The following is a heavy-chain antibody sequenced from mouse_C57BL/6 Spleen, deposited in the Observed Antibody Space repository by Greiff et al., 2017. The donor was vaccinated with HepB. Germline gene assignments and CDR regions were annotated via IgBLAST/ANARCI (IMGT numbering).Heavy chain of an antibody. Sequence: EVQRVESGGGLVKPGGSLKLSCAASGFTFSDYGMHWVRQAPEKGLEWVAYISSGSSTIYYADTVKGRSTISRDNAKNTLFLQMTSLRSEDTAMYYCARRTDYDYAMDYWGQGTSVTVSS. CDR2: ISSGSSTI. J-gene: IGHJ4*01. CDR1: GFTFSDYG. V-gene: IGHV5-17*01. D-gene: IGHD2-4*01. CDR3: ARRTDYDYAMDY.